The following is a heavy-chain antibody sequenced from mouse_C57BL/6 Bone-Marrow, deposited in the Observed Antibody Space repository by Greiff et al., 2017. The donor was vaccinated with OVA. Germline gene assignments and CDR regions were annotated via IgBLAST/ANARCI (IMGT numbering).Heavy chain of an antibody. J-gene: IGHJ4*01. CDR3: AREITTPLYAMDY. CDR1: GYTFTDHT. Sequence: VKLQESDAELLKPGASVKISCKVSGYTFTDHTIHWMKQRPEQGLEWIGYIYPRDGSTKYNEKFKGKATLTADKSSSTAYMQLNSLTSEDSAVYFCAREITTPLYAMDYWGQGTSVTVSS. V-gene: IGHV1-78*01. CDR2: IYPRDGST. D-gene: IGHD1-1*01.